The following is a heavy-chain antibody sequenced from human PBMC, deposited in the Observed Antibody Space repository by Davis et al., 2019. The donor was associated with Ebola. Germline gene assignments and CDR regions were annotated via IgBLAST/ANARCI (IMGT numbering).Heavy chain of an antibody. J-gene: IGHJ4*02. CDR2: IYYSGST. CDR1: PGSISSGGYY. V-gene: IGHV4-31*03. Sequence: LRLSCTVSPGSISSGGYYWSWIRQHPGKGLEWIGYIYYSGSTNYNPSLKSRVTISVDTSKNQFSLKLSSVTAADTAVYYCARQAAGHYDFWSGYLPGIDYWGQGTLVTVSS. CDR3: ARQAAGHYDFWSGYLPGIDY. D-gene: IGHD3-3*01.